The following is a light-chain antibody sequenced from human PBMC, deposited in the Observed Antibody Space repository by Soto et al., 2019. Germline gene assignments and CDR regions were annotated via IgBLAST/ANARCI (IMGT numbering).Light chain of an antibody. J-gene: IGKJ2*01. CDR3: QQRSNWPSMYT. CDR2: DAS. Sequence: EIVLTQSPATLSLSPGERATLSCRASQSVSSYLAWYQQKPGQAPRLLLYDASNRSTGIPARFSGSGSGTDLPLMISSLEPDAFAVYYCQQRSNWPSMYTCGQGTKLEIK. V-gene: IGKV3-11*01. CDR1: QSVSSY.